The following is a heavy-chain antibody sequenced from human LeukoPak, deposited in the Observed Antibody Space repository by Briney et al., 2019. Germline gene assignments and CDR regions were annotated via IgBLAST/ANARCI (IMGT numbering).Heavy chain of an antibody. CDR2: VHSGGST. Sequence: PGGSLRLSCAASAFTVRGNYMSWVRQAPGKGLEWVSVVHSGGSTYYADSVKGRFTISRDSTKNTLFLQMNSLRAEDTAVYYCARLIYDSSGYYYDHWGQGTLVTVSS. V-gene: IGHV3-66*02. CDR1: AFTVRGNY. J-gene: IGHJ5*02. D-gene: IGHD3-22*01. CDR3: ARLIYDSSGYYYDH.